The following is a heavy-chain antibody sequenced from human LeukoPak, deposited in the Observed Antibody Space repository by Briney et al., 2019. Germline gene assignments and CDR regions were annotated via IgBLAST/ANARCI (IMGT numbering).Heavy chain of an antibody. CDR1: GGSFSGYY. CDR2: INHSGST. V-gene: IGHV4-34*01. CDR3: ARGNGWYYFYYFDY. J-gene: IGHJ4*02. D-gene: IGHD6-19*01. Sequence: SETLSLTCAVYGGSFSGYYWSWIRQPPGKGLEWIGEINHSGSTNYNPSLKSRVTISVDTSKNQFSLKLSSVTAADTAVYYCARGNGWYYFYYFDYWGQGTLVTVSS.